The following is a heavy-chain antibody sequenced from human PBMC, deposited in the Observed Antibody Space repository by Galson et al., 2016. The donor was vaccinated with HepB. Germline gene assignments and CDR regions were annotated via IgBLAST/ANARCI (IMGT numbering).Heavy chain of an antibody. CDR1: GGTITSSNW. CDR2: IYPSGST. CDR3: ANGDFDN. V-gene: IGHV4-4*02. Sequence: SETLSLTCAISGGTITSSNWWSWVRQPPRKGLEWIGEIYPSGSTNYSPSLLSRVTMSIDKSKNQFSLRLTSVTAADTAVYFCANGDFDNWGQGTLVTVSS. J-gene: IGHJ4*02.